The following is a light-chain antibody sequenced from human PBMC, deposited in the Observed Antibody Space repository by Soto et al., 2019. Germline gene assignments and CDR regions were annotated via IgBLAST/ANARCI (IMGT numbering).Light chain of an antibody. V-gene: IGLV2-14*01. J-gene: IGLJ1*01. CDR2: EVN. CDR1: SSDIGRYNY. Sequence: QSVLTQPASVSGSPGQSITISCTGTSSDIGRYNYVSWFQQHPGEVPKLVIFEVNYRPSGVSDRFSGSKSGNTASLTITGLQAEDEADYYCTSCITANTRCVFGSGTKSPS. CDR3: TSCITANTRCV.